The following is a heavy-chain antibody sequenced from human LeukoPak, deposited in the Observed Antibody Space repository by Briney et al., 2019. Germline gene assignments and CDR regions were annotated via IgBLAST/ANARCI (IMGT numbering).Heavy chain of an antibody. CDR3: ARRRYSYHDY. J-gene: IGHJ4*02. D-gene: IGHD5-18*01. CDR1: GYIFTDYY. Sequence: GASVKVSCKTSGYIFTDYYIHWVRQAPGQGLEWMGWINPNNGGTNYAQKFQGRVTMTRDTSISTAYMELSRLRSDDTAVYYCARRRYSYHDYWGQGTLVTVSS. V-gene: IGHV1-2*02. CDR2: INPNNGGT.